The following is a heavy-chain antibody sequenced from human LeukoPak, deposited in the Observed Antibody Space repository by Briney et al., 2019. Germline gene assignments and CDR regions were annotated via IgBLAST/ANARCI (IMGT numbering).Heavy chain of an antibody. CDR2: IWYDGSNK. CDR1: GFTFSSYG. V-gene: IGHV3-33*01. D-gene: IGHD3-22*01. Sequence: GGSLRLSCAASGFTFSSYGMHWVRQAPGKGLEWAAVIWYDGSNKYYADSVKGRFTISRDSSKNTLYLQMNSLRAEDTAVYYCARSDMIDDAFDIWGQGTMVTVSS. J-gene: IGHJ3*02. CDR3: ARSDMIDDAFDI.